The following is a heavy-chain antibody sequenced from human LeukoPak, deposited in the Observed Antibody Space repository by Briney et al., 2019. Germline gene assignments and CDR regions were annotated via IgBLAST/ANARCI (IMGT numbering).Heavy chain of an antibody. CDR3: ARGPKPPSIVVVPAAIDYFDY. Sequence: PSETLSLTCAVYGGSFSGYYWSWIRQPPGKGLEWIGEINHSGSTNYNPSLKSRVTISVDTSKNQFSLKLSSVTAADTAVYYCARGPKPPSIVVVPAAIDYFDYWGQGTLVTVSS. J-gene: IGHJ4*02. D-gene: IGHD2-2*01. V-gene: IGHV4-34*01. CDR1: GGSFSGYY. CDR2: INHSGST.